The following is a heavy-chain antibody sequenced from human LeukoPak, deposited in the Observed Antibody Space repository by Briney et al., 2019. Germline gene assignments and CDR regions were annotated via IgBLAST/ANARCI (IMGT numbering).Heavy chain of an antibody. CDR2: VNHSGST. J-gene: IGHJ5*02. V-gene: IGHV4-34*01. D-gene: IGHD6-13*01. Sequence: SETLSLTCAVYGGSFSGYYWSWIRQPPGKGLEWIGEVNHSGSTNYNPSLKSRVTISVDTSKNQFSLKLSSVTAADTAVYYCAGEYSSSWYRWFDPWGQGTLVTVSS. CDR3: AGEYSSSWYRWFDP. CDR1: GGSFSGYY.